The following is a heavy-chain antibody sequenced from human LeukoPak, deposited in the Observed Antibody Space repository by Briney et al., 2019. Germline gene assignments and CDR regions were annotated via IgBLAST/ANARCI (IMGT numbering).Heavy chain of an antibody. CDR2: IYSGGST. Sequence: GGSLRLSCAASGFTVSSNYMSWVRQAPGKGLEWVSVIYSGGSTYYADSVKGRFTISRDNSENTLYLQMNSLRAEDTAVYYCARDLPDLSYGMDVWGQGTTVTVSS. CDR3: ARDLPDLSYGMDV. V-gene: IGHV3-53*01. CDR1: GFTVSSNY. J-gene: IGHJ6*02.